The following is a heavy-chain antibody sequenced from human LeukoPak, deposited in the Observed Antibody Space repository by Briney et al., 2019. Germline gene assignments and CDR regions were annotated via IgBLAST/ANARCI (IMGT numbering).Heavy chain of an antibody. V-gene: IGHV3-66*01. Sequence: GGSLRLSCAASGFTFSSYAMSWVRQAPGKGLEWVSVIYSGGSTYYADSVKGRFTISRDNSKNTLYLQMNSLRAEDTAVYYCARDSYYAPDYWGQGTLVTVSS. D-gene: IGHD2-2*01. CDR2: IYSGGST. CDR1: GFTFSSYA. CDR3: ARDSYYAPDY. J-gene: IGHJ4*02.